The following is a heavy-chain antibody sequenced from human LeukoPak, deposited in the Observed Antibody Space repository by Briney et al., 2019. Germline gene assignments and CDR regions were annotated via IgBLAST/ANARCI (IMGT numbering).Heavy chain of an antibody. CDR2: IHYSGST. V-gene: IGHV4-59*01. D-gene: IGHD6-19*01. Sequence: SETLSLTCTVSGGSISTNYWSWIRQPPGRGLEWVGYIHYSGSTNYNPSLKSRVTISVDTSKNQFSLYLTSVTAADTAVYYCTRVESGWLLKYWGQGSLVTVSS. CDR1: GGSISTNY. CDR3: TRVESGWLLKY. J-gene: IGHJ4*02.